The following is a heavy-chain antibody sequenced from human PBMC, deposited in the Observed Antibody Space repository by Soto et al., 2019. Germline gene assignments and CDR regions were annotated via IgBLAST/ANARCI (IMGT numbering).Heavy chain of an antibody. CDR3: ARDRVPSSSWVGGQEAFDI. CDR2: ISSSSSYI. CDR1: GFTFSSYS. D-gene: IGHD6-13*01. Sequence: EVQLVESGGGLVKPGGSLRLSCAASGFTFSSYSMNWVRQAPGKGLEWVSSISSSSSYIYYADSVKGRFTISRDNAKNSLYLQMNSLRAEDTAVYYCARDRVPSSSWVGGQEAFDIWGQGTMVTVSS. V-gene: IGHV3-21*01. J-gene: IGHJ3*02.